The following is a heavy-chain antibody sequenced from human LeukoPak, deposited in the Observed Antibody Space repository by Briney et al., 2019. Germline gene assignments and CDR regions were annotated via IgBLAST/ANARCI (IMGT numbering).Heavy chain of an antibody. D-gene: IGHD6-6*01. CDR2: INHSGST. Sequence: SETLSLTCAAYGGSFSGYYWSWIRQPPGKGLEWIGEINHSGSTNYNPSLKSRVTISVDTSKNQFSLKLSSVTAADTAVYYCARGGGYSSSSFDYWGQGTLVTVSS. CDR1: GGSFSGYY. J-gene: IGHJ4*02. CDR3: ARGGGYSSSSFDY. V-gene: IGHV4-34*01.